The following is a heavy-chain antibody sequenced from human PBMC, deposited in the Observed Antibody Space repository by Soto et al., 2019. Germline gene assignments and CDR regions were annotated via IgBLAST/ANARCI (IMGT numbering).Heavy chain of an antibody. CDR2: INSDGSTT. CDR1: GFTFSSYW. V-gene: IGHV3-74*01. D-gene: IGHD5-18*01. J-gene: IGHJ4*02. CDR3: ARVNPGYSYVNY. Sequence: PGGSLRLSCAASGFTFSSYWMLWVRQAPGKGLVWVSRINSDGSTTSYADSVKGRFTISRDNAKNTLYLQMNSLRAEDTAVYYCARVNPGYSYVNYWGQGTPVTVSS.